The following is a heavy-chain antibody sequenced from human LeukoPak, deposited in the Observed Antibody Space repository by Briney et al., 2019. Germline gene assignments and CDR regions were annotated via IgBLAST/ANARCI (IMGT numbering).Heavy chain of an antibody. V-gene: IGHV3-23*01. Sequence: GGSLRLSCAASGFTFSSYAMSWVRQAPGKGLEWVSAISGSGGSTSYTDSVKDRFTISRDNSKNTLYLQMNSLRAEDTAVYYCATHDYGRKYYFDYWGQGTLVTVSS. D-gene: IGHD4-17*01. J-gene: IGHJ4*02. CDR3: ATHDYGRKYYFDY. CDR1: GFTFSSYA. CDR2: ISGSGGST.